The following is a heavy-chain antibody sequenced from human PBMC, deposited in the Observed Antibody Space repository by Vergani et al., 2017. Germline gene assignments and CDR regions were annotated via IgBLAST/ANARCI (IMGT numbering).Heavy chain of an antibody. D-gene: IGHD1-26*01. J-gene: IGHJ6*03. CDR1: GFTFSSYS. V-gene: IGHV3-48*04. CDR2: ISSSGSTI. CDR3: ARXLVVGGTRNYYYYYMDV. Sequence: EVQLVESGGGLIQPGGSLRLSCAASGFTFSSYSMNWVRQAPGKGLEWVSYISSSGSTIYYADSVKGRFTISRDNAKSSLYLQMNSLRAEDTAVYYCARXLVVGGTRNYYYYYMDVWGKGTTVTVSS.